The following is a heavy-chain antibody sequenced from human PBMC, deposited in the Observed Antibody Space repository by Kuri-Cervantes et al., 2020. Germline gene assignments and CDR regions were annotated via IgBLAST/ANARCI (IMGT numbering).Heavy chain of an antibody. Sequence: GESLKISCAATGFTFTSFGMHWVRQAPGKGLEWVAVISYDGSNKYYADSVKGRFTISRDNSKNTLYLQMNRLRAEDTAVYYCAKEEGNYDFWSGYLKLGVYWYFDLWGRGTLVTVSS. J-gene: IGHJ2*01. V-gene: IGHV3-30*19. CDR1: GFTFTSFG. CDR2: ISYDGSNK. D-gene: IGHD3-3*01. CDR3: AKEEGNYDFWSGYLKLGVYWYFDL.